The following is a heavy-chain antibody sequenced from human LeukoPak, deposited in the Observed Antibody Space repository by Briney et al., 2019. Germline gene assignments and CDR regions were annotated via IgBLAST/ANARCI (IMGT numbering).Heavy chain of an antibody. CDR2: INPNSGGT. CDR1: GYTFTGYY. CDR3: AREVGLLWFGELGSSWFDP. Sequence: ASVKVSCKASGYTFTGYYMHWVRQAPGQGLEWMGWINPNSGGTNYAQKFQGRVTMTRDTSISTAYMELSRLRSDDTAVYYCAREVGLLWFGELGSSWFDPWGQGTLVTVSS. V-gene: IGHV1-2*02. J-gene: IGHJ5*02. D-gene: IGHD3-10*01.